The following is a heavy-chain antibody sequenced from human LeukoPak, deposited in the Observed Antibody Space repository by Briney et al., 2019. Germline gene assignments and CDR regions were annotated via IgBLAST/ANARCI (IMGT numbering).Heavy chain of an antibody. Sequence: GRSLRLSCAASGFIFCASWMTCVRQAPGKGLEWVADIKEDGSATYYVDSVMGRFTISRDNAQNSLYLQMIYLSAEDTAVYYCARLRSYSYNYYGLDVWGHGTTVTVS. D-gene: IGHD1-26*01. CDR1: GFIFCASW. CDR3: ARLRSYSYNYYGLDV. J-gene: IGHJ6*02. V-gene: IGHV3-7*01. CDR2: IKEDGSAT.